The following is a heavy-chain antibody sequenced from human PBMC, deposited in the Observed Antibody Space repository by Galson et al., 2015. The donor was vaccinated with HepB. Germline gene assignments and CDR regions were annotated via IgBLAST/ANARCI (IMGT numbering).Heavy chain of an antibody. CDR3: ARHPLAVSEQQLPEYYFDY. V-gene: IGHV5-51*01. CDR2: IYPGDSDT. Sequence: QSGAAVKKPGESLRISCKGSGYSFTSYWIGWVRQMPGKGLEWMGIIYPGDSDTRYSPSFQGQVTISADKSISTAYLQWSSLKASDTAMYYCARHPLAVSEQQLPEYYFDYWGQGTLVTVSS. CDR1: GYSFTSYW. D-gene: IGHD6-13*01. J-gene: IGHJ4*02.